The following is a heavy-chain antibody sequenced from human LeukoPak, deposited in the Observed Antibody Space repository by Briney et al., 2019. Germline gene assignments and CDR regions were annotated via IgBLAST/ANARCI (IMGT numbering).Heavy chain of an antibody. Sequence: ASLKVSCKASGYTFTGYYMHWVRQAPGQGLEWMGWINPNSGGTNYAQKFQGRVTMTRDTSISTAYMELSRLRSDDTAVYYCARDPGWNDPGVDYWGQGTLVTVSS. CDR2: INPNSGGT. J-gene: IGHJ4*02. V-gene: IGHV1-2*02. CDR1: GYTFTGYY. D-gene: IGHD1-1*01. CDR3: ARDPGWNDPGVDY.